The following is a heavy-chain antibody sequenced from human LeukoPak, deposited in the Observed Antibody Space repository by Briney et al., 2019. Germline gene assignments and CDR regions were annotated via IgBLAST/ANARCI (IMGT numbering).Heavy chain of an antibody. Sequence: PGGSLRLSCTASGVTFSNYWMTWVRQAPGKGLEWVAHINQDRSETYYVDSVKGRFTIARDNAKNSLYLQMNSLRAEDTAVYYCARDPSRGYNYGYGDYWGQGTLVIVS. CDR2: INQDRSET. CDR3: ARDPSRGYNYGYGDY. CDR1: GVTFSNYW. J-gene: IGHJ4*02. D-gene: IGHD5-18*01. V-gene: IGHV3-7*01.